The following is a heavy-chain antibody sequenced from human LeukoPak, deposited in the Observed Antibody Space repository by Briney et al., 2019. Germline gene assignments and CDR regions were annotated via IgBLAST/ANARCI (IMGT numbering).Heavy chain of an antibody. CDR1: GFTFSSSA. CDR2: SGTDGDT. V-gene: IGHV3-23*01. CDR3: AKTTPGTHPFDC. J-gene: IGHJ4*02. D-gene: IGHD6-13*01. Sequence: GGSLRLSCAASGFTFSSSAMNWVRQAPGKGLEWVSASGTDGDTYYAASVKGRFTISRDNSENTLYLQMTSLRAEDTAVYYCAKTTPGTHPFDCSGQGTLVTVSP.